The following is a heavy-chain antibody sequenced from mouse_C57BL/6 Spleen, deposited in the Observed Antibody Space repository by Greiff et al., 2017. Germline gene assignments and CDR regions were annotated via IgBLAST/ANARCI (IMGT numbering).Heavy chain of an antibody. V-gene: IGHV2-3*01. CDR3: AKEDFDY. CDR1: GFSLPSYG. Sequence: VPGVESGPGLVAPSQSLSITCTVSGFSLPSYGVSWVRPPPGKGLEWLGVIWGDGSTNYHSALISRLSLSKYNSKSQVFLKLNSLQTDDTATYYCAKEDFDYWGQGTTLTVSS. CDR2: IWGDGST. J-gene: IGHJ2*01.